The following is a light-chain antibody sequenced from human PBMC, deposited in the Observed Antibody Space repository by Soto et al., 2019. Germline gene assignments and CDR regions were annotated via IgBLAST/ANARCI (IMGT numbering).Light chain of an antibody. CDR2: KAS. CDR3: QQYNSNSEIS. J-gene: IGKJ3*01. Sequence: DIQMTQSPSTLSASVGDRVTITCRASQSIGRWLAWYQQKPGKAPKLLIYKASTLESGVPSRFSGSGSATDFTLTISSLQPDDFATYYCQQYNSNSEISFGPGTKVDIK. CDR1: QSIGRW. V-gene: IGKV1-5*03.